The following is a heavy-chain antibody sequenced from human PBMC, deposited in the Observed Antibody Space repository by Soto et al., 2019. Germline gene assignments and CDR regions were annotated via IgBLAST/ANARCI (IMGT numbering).Heavy chain of an antibody. CDR3: ARVYAYYFDY. CDR1: GGSISSGAYY. D-gene: IGHD2-8*01. CDR2: IYYSGSGST. J-gene: IGHJ4*02. V-gene: IGHV4-31*03. Sequence: PSETLSLTCTVSGGSISSGAYYWTWIRQHPGKGLEWIGYIYYSGSGSTYYNPSLKSRVTISVDTSKNQFSLKLSSVTAADTAVYYCARVYAYYFDYWGQGTLVTVSS.